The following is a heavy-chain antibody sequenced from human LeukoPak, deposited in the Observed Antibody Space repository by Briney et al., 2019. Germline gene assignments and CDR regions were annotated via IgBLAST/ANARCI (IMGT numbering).Heavy chain of an antibody. CDR2: INHSGST. J-gene: IGHJ4*02. Sequence: PSETLSFTCAVYGGSFSGYYWSWIRQPPGKGLEWIGEINHSGSTNYNPSLKSRVTISVDTSKNQFSLKLSSVTAADTAVYYCARNRQLDPFDYWGQGTLVTVSS. CDR3: ARNRQLDPFDY. V-gene: IGHV4-34*01. D-gene: IGHD1-1*01. CDR1: GGSFSGYY.